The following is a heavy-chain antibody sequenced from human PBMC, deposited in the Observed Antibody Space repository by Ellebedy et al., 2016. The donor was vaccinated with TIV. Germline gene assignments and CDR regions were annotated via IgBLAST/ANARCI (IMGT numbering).Heavy chain of an antibody. D-gene: IGHD3-22*01. V-gene: IGHV4-34*01. CDR1: GGSFSGYY. Sequence: SETLSLXCAVYGGSFSGYYWSWIRQPPGKGLEWIGEINHSGSSNYSPSLRSRVTISVDTSKNQFSLKLTSVTAADTAVYYCARAYEGTDSPWGQGTLVTVSS. CDR2: INHSGSS. J-gene: IGHJ5*02. CDR3: ARAYEGTDSP.